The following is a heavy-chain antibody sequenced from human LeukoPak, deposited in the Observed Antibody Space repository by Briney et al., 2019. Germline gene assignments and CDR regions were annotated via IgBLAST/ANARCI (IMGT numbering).Heavy chain of an antibody. Sequence: KPGGSLRLSCAASGFTFSSYSMNWVRQAPGKGLEWVSSISSSSSYIYYADSVKGRFTISRDNAKNSLYLQMNSLRAEDTAVYYCAKGEVTTGSGDYYYYMDVWGKGTTVTISS. V-gene: IGHV3-21*01. J-gene: IGHJ6*03. CDR3: AKGEVTTGSGDYYYYMDV. D-gene: IGHD3-10*01. CDR2: ISSSSSYI. CDR1: GFTFSSYS.